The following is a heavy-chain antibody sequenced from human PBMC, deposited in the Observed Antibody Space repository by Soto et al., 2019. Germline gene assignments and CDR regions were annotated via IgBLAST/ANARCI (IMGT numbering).Heavy chain of an antibody. CDR1: GYTFTSYD. V-gene: IGHV1-8*01. CDR3: ARRGYSSSWYYYYYYGMDV. Sequence: QVQLVQSGAEVKKPGASVKVSCKASGYTFTSYDINWVRQATGQGLEWRGWMNPNSGNTGYAQKFQGRVTMTRTTSISTAYMELSSLRSEDTAVYYCARRGYSSSWYYYYYYGMDVCGQGTTVTVSS. D-gene: IGHD6-13*01. CDR2: MNPNSGNT. J-gene: IGHJ6*02.